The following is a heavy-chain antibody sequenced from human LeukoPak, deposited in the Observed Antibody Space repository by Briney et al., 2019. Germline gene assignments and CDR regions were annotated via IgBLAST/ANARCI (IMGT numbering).Heavy chain of an antibody. V-gene: IGHV3-23*01. CDR1: GFTFSSYA. CDR2: ISGSGGST. D-gene: IGHD3-10*01. CDR3: ARGAGLLWFGTAVDY. Sequence: GGSLRLSCAASGFTFSSYAMSWVRQAPGKGLEWVSAISGSGGSTYYADSVKGRFTISRDHSKNTLYLQMSSLRAEDTAVYYCARGAGLLWFGTAVDYWGQGTLVTVSS. J-gene: IGHJ4*02.